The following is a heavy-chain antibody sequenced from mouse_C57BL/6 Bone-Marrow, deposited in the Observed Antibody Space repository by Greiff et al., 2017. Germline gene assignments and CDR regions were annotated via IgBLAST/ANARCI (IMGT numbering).Heavy chain of an antibody. CDR1: GYTFTSYG. J-gene: IGHJ3*01. CDR2: ISPRSGNT. Sequence: VQLQQSGAELAKPGASVKLSCKVSGYTFTSYGIRWVKQSTGQGLEWIGEISPRSGNTDYNEKFKGKATLTADKSSSTAYMKLSSLPSDDSAVYFCARKGPLVPDGFDYWGQGTMLTVSA. CDR3: ARKGPLVPDGFDY. V-gene: IGHV1-81*01. D-gene: IGHD6-1*01.